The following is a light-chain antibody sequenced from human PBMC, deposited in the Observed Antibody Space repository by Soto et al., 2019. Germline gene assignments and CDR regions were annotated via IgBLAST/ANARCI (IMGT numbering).Light chain of an antibody. V-gene: IGKV1-39*01. Sequence: DIQMIQSPSSLSASVGDRITITCRASQSISNYLNWYQQKPGKAPKLLIYDASILQIGVPSRFGGSGSGTDFTLTIRSLQPEDFATYYCQQSHSIPETFGQGTKVEIK. CDR2: DAS. CDR3: QQSHSIPET. CDR1: QSISNY. J-gene: IGKJ1*01.